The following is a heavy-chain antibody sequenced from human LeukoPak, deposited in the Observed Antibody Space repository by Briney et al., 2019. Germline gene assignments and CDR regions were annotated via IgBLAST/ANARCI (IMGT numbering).Heavy chain of an antibody. V-gene: IGHV3-23*01. J-gene: IGHJ4*02. CDR1: RFTFSSYA. D-gene: IGHD3-16*01. Sequence: GGSLRLSCAASRFTFSSYAMSWVRQAPGKGLEWVSGISGSGGSTSYADSVKGRFTISRDNSKNTLYLQTNSLRAEDTAVYYCAKDQSYACDYWGQGTLVTVSS. CDR2: ISGSGGST. CDR3: AKDQSYACDY.